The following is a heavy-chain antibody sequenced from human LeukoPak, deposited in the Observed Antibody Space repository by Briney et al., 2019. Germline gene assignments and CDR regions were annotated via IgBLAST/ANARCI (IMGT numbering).Heavy chain of an antibody. CDR1: GFTFSSYA. D-gene: IGHD5-12*01. CDR3: ARDIRYDRGGIDY. J-gene: IGHJ4*02. V-gene: IGHV3-30*04. Sequence: GVSLRLSCAASGFTFSSYAMLWVRQAPGKGLEWVAVISYDGSNKYYADSVKGRFTISRDNSKNTLYLQMNSLRAEDTAVYYCARDIRYDRGGIDYWGQGTLVTVSS. CDR2: ISYDGSNK.